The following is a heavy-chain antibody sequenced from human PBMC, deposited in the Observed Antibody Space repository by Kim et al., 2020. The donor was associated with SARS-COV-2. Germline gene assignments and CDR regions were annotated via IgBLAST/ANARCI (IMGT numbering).Heavy chain of an antibody. V-gene: IGHV3-11*01. Sequence: GGSLRLSCAASGFTFSDYYMSWIRQAPGKGLEWVSYISSSGSTIYYADSVKGRFTISRDNAKNSLYLQMNSLRAEDTAVYYCAINYGDPRSYGMDVWRQGTTVTVSS. CDR3: AINYGDPRSYGMDV. J-gene: IGHJ6*02. D-gene: IGHD4-17*01. CDR1: GFTFSDYY. CDR2: ISSSGSTI.